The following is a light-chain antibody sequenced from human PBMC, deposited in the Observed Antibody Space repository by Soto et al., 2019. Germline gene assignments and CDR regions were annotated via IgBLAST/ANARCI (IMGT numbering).Light chain of an antibody. CDR1: SSDVGGYNY. CDR3: SSYSSVTTLWV. CDR2: EVS. J-gene: IGLJ3*02. V-gene: IGLV2-14*01. Sequence: QSALTQPASVSGSPGQSITISCTGTSSDVGGYNYVSWYQQHPGKAPKLIIYEVSNRPSGVSNRFSGSKSGNTASLTVSGLQAEAEADYYCSSYSSVTTLWVFGGGTKVTVL.